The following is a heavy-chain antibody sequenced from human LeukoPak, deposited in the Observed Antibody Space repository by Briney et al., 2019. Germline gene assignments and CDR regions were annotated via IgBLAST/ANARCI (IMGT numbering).Heavy chain of an antibody. Sequence: SVKVSCKASGGTFSSYAIGWVRQAPGQGLEWMGGIIPIFGTTNYAQKFQGRVTITADESTNTAYMELSSLRSEDTAVYYCAKDPRPDFWSGYSDYWGQGTLVTVSS. CDR2: IIPIFGTT. CDR1: GGTFSSYA. CDR3: AKDPRPDFWSGYSDY. V-gene: IGHV1-69*13. D-gene: IGHD3-3*01. J-gene: IGHJ4*02.